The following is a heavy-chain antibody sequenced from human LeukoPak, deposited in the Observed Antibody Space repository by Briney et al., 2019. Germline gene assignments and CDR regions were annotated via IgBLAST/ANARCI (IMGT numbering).Heavy chain of an antibody. V-gene: IGHV3-23*01. CDR3: AKGGTGVLDY. Sequence: GGSLRLSCAASGFTFSSYSMNWVRQAPGKGLEWVSAISGSGGSTYYADSVKGRFTISRDNSKNTLYLQMNSLRAEDTAVYYCAKGGTGVLDYWGQGTLVTVSS. D-gene: IGHD3/OR15-3a*01. J-gene: IGHJ4*02. CDR1: GFTFSSYS. CDR2: ISGSGGST.